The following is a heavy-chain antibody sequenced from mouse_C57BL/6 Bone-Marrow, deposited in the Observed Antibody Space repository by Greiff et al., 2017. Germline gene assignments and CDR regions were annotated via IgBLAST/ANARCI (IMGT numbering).Heavy chain of an antibody. CDR3: ARGHYGSSYAAY. Sequence: QVQLQQSGAELVKPGASVKISCKASGYAFSSYWMNWVKQRPGKGLEWIGQIYPGDGDTNYNGKFKGKATLTADKSSSTAYMQLSSLTSEDSAVYFCARGHYGSSYAAYWGQGTLVTVTA. CDR1: GYAFSSYW. CDR2: IYPGDGDT. D-gene: IGHD1-1*01. J-gene: IGHJ3*01. V-gene: IGHV1-80*01.